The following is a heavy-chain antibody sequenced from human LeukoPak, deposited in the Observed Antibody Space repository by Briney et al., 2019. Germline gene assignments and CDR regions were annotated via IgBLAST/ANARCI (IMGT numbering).Heavy chain of an antibody. CDR1: GGSISSSSYY. Sequence: SETLSLTCTVSGGSISSSSYYWGWIRQPPGKGLEWIGSIYYSGSTYYNPSLKSRVTISVDTSKNQFSLKLSSVTAADTAVYYCASYYYDSSGYYAYFDCWGQGTLVTVSS. D-gene: IGHD3-22*01. V-gene: IGHV4-39*01. CDR3: ASYYYDSSGYYAYFDC. CDR2: IYYSGST. J-gene: IGHJ4*02.